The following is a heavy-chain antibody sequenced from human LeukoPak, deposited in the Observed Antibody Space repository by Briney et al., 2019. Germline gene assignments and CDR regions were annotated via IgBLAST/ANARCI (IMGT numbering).Heavy chain of an antibody. Sequence: PGGSLRLSRAASWFTVSSNYMSWGRPAPGKGLGWGSVFYSGGSTYYADSVKGRFTISRDNSKNTLYLQMNSLRAEDTAVYYCARDLPSYDYVWGSYRHDAFDIWGQGTMVTVSS. D-gene: IGHD3-16*02. J-gene: IGHJ3*02. CDR1: WFTVSSNY. V-gene: IGHV3-53*01. CDR2: FYSGGST. CDR3: ARDLPSYDYVWGSYRHDAFDI.